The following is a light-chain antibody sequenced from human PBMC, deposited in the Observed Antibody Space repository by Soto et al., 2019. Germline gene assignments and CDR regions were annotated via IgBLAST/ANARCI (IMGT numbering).Light chain of an antibody. CDR1: QSVAANY. Sequence: EVVLTQSPGTLSLSPGERATLSCRASQSVAANYLAWYQQKRGQAPRLLIYGASSRATGVPDRFSGSGSGTDFTLTISRMEPEDFSVYYCHQYGTAPLTFGPGTKVDIK. V-gene: IGKV3-20*01. CDR2: GAS. J-gene: IGKJ3*01. CDR3: HQYGTAPLT.